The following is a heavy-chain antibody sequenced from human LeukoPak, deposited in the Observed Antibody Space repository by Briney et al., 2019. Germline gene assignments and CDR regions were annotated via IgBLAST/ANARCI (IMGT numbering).Heavy chain of an antibody. D-gene: IGHD6-13*01. CDR3: ARWPSLSWYHAFDI. V-gene: IGHV4-39*07. CDR1: GGSISTTSNY. J-gene: IGHJ3*02. CDR2: IYYSGST. Sequence: SETLSLTCSVTGGSISTTSNYWGWIRQPPGKGLEWIGSIYYSGSTYYNSSLKSRVTISVDTSKNQFSLKLSSVTATDTAVYFCARWPSLSWYHAFDIWGQGTMVTVSS.